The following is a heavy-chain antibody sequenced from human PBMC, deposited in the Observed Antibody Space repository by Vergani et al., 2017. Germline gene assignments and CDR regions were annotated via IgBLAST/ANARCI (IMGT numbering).Heavy chain of an antibody. Sequence: QVQLQESGPGLVKPSETLSLTCTVSGGSVSSGSYYWSWIRQPPGKGLEWIGYIYYSGSTNYNPSLKSRVTISVDTSKNQFSLKLSSVTAGDTAVYYCARDGEFYSYVYWGQGTLVTVSS. D-gene: IGHD5-18*01. J-gene: IGHJ4*02. CDR1: GGSVSSGSYY. V-gene: IGHV4-61*01. CDR2: IYYSGST. CDR3: ARDGEFYSYVY.